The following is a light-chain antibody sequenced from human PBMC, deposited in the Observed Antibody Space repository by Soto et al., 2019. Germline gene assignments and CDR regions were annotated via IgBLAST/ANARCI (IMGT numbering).Light chain of an antibody. CDR3: CSYAGSSTLV. CDR2: EGS. J-gene: IGLJ3*02. CDR1: SSDIGTYNL. V-gene: IGLV2-23*01. Sequence: QSALTQPASVSASPGQSITISCTGTSSDIGTYNLVSWYQQHPGKVPKLVIYEGSKRPSGVSDRLSGAKSGNTASLTISGLQAEDEADYYCCSYAGSSTLVFGGGTKLTVL.